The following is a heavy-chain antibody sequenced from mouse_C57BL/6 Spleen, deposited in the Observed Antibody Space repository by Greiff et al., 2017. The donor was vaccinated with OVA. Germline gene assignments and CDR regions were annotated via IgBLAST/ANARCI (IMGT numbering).Heavy chain of an antibody. V-gene: IGHV1-55*01. Sequence: QVQLQQPGAELVKPGASVKMSCKASGYTFTSYWITWVKQRPGQGLEWIGDIYPGSGSTNYNEKFKSKATLTVDTSSSTAYMQLSSLTSEDSAVYCCARSGGYYWYFDVWGTGTTVTVSS. D-gene: IGHD1-1*02. J-gene: IGHJ1*03. CDR1: GYTFTSYW. CDR3: ARSGGYYWYFDV. CDR2: IYPGSGST.